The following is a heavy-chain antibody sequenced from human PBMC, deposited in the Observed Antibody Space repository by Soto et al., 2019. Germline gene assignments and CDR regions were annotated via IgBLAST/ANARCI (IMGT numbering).Heavy chain of an antibody. CDR1: GFSFRSNA. D-gene: IGHD7-27*01. CDR3: AGSLRHSTGI. V-gene: IGHV3-48*02. Sequence: PGGSLRLSCAASGFSFRSNAMNWVRQAPGKGLEWLSYISSSGGSINYADSVKGRFTISRDIGNESLYLQLNNLRDEDSAVYYCAGSLRHSTGIWGQGTLVTVSS. J-gene: IGHJ4*02. CDR2: ISSSGGSI.